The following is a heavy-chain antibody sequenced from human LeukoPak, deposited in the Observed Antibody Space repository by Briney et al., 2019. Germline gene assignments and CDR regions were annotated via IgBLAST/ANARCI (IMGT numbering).Heavy chain of an antibody. J-gene: IGHJ4*02. CDR3: AKLGVDSPYYFDY. CDR1: GFTFSSYA. V-gene: IGHV3-23*01. CDR2: ISGSGGST. Sequence: GGSLRLSCAASGFTFSSYAMSWVRQAPGKGLEWVSAISGSGGSTYYADSVEGRFTISRDNSKNTLYLQMNSLRAEDTAVYYCAKLGVDSPYYFDYWGQGTLVTVSS.